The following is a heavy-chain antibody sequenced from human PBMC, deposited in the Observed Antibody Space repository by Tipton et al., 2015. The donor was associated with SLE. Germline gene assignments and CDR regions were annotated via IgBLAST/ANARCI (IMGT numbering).Heavy chain of an antibody. V-gene: IGHV4-61*09. CDR3: ARQPLGHCSDGRCYGWFHFDY. D-gene: IGHD2-15*01. Sequence: TLSLTCTVSGASISSGSYYWSWIRQSAGKGLEWIGHIYTSGSTTYNPSLKNRVTISMDMSKNQFSLNLESVTAADTAVYYCARQPLGHCSDGRCYGWFHFDYWGQGTLVTVSS. CDR2: IYTSGST. J-gene: IGHJ4*02. CDR1: GASISSGSYY.